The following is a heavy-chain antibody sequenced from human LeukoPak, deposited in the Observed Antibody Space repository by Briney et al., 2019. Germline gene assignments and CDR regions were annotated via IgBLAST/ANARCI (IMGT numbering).Heavy chain of an antibody. J-gene: IGHJ4*02. CDR1: VGAISSNKW. CDR3: ARVKADTSCYDY. D-gene: IGHD2-2*01. Sequence: SETLSLTCAVSVGAISSNKWWSWVRQPPGKGLGWIGEIYHGGSTNYNPSLKSRGTISVDKSKNHFSLKLRSVTAADTAVYYCARVKADTSCYDYWGQGTLVTVSS. CDR2: IYHGGST. V-gene: IGHV4-4*02.